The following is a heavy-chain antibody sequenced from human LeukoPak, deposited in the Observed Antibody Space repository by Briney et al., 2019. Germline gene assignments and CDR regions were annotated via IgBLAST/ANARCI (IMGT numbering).Heavy chain of an antibody. CDR1: GGSVSSYY. Sequence: SETLSLTCTVSGGSVSSYYWSWIRQPPGKGLEWIGYIYYSGSTNYNPSLKSRVTISVDTSKNQFSLKLSSVTAADTAVYYCARGEGRGYSYGQDYWGQGTLVTVSS. V-gene: IGHV4-59*02. J-gene: IGHJ4*02. CDR2: IYYSGST. CDR3: ARGEGRGYSYGQDY. D-gene: IGHD5-18*01.